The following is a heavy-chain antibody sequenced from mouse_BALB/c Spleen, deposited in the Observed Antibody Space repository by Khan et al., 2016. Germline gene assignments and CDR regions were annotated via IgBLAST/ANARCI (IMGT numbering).Heavy chain of an antibody. J-gene: IGHJ3*01. CDR3: ARWDGNYDPFAY. Sequence: VQLKQSGPELVKPGASVKVSCKGSGYAFTTYNMYWVKQSHGKSLEWIGYIDPYNGVSSYNQKFKDKATLTVDESSSTTYMHLNSLTSEDSAVYYCARWDGNYDPFAYWGQGTLVTVSA. V-gene: IGHV1S135*01. CDR2: IDPYNGVS. D-gene: IGHD2-1*01. CDR1: GYAFTTYN.